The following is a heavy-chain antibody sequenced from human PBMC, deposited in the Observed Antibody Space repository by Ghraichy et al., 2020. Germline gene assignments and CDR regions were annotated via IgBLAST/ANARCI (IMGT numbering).Heavy chain of an antibody. CDR3: AREEATFPDY. J-gene: IGHJ4*02. CDR2: INTNTGNP. Sequence: ASVKVSCKACGYTFTSYAMNWVRQAPGQGLEWMGWINTNTGNPTYAQGFTGRFVFSLDTSVSTAYLQISSLKAEDTAWYYCAREEATFPDYWGQGTLVTVSP. D-gene: IGHD1-26*01. CDR1: GYTFTSYA. V-gene: IGHV7-4-1*02.